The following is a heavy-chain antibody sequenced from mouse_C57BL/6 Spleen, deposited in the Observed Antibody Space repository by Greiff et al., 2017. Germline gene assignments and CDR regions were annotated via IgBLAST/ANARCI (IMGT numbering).Heavy chain of an antibody. Sequence: QVQLQQSGADLVRPGTSVKVSCKASGYAFTNYLIEWVQQRPGQGLEWIGVINPGSGGTNYNEKFKGKATLTADKSSSTAYKQLSSLTSADSAVYFCARSRDYGSSYYFDDWGQGTTLTVSS. CDR3: ARSRDYGSSYYFDD. CDR2: INPGSGGT. V-gene: IGHV1-54*01. D-gene: IGHD1-1*01. J-gene: IGHJ2*01. CDR1: GYAFTNYL.